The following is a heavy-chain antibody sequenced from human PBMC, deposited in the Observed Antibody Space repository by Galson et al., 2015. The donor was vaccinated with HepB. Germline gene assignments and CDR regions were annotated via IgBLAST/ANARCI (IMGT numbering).Heavy chain of an antibody. Sequence: SLRLSCAASGFTFSTYTMNWVRQAPGKGLESVSYISSTGTTIYYADSVKGRFIVSRDNAQNSLDLQMNSLRDEDTAVYYCAGRGYSYGFDYYYGMDVWGQGTTVTVSS. V-gene: IGHV3-48*02. D-gene: IGHD5-18*01. CDR2: ISSTGTTI. CDR1: GFTFSTYT. CDR3: AGRGYSYGFDYYYGMDV. J-gene: IGHJ6*02.